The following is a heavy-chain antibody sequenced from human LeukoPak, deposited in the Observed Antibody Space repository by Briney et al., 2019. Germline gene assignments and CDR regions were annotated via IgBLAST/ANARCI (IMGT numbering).Heavy chain of an antibody. CDR2: IYSGDIT. D-gene: IGHD1-26*01. CDR3: VKDYRVGSSPAFGDF. Sequence: QTGGSLRLSCAASGFSVSNNYMSWVRQAPGKGLEWVSVIYSGDITYYTDSVKGRFTISRDNSKNTLYLQMNSLRAEDTAVYYCVKDYRVGSSPAFGDFWGQGTLVTVSS. V-gene: IGHV3-53*01. CDR1: GFSVSNNY. J-gene: IGHJ4*02.